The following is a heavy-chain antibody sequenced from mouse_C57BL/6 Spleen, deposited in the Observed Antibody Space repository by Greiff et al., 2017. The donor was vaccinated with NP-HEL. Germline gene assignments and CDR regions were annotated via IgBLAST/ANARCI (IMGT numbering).Heavy chain of an antibody. CDR2: IYPRSGNT. V-gene: IGHV1-81*01. J-gene: IGHJ4*01. CDR3: ARGTTVVAGDWDYAMDY. CDR1: GYTFTSYG. D-gene: IGHD1-1*01. Sequence: QVQLQQSGAELARPGASVKLSCKASGYTFTSYGISWVKQRTGQGLEWIGEIYPRSGNTYYNEKFKGKATLTADKSSGTAYMELRSLTSEDSAVYFCARGTTVVAGDWDYAMDYWGQGTSVTVSS.